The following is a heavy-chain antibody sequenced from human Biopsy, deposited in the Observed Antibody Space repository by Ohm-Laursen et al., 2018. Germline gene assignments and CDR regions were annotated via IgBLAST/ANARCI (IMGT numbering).Heavy chain of an antibody. Sequence: GTLSLTCTVSGDSISSYYWSWIRQPPGKGLEWIGYVYYTGSTDYNPSLQSRVTISVDTSKNHFSLRLRSVTPADTAIYYCARDRGYYSDRTVPGYFYLWGRGTLVTVSS. D-gene: IGHD3-22*01. CDR3: ARDRGYYSDRTVPGYFYL. CDR1: GDSISSYY. V-gene: IGHV4-59*01. J-gene: IGHJ2*01. CDR2: VYYTGST.